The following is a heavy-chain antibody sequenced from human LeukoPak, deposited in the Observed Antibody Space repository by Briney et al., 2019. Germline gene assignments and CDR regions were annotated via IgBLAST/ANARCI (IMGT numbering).Heavy chain of an antibody. CDR1: GYTFTTYG. V-gene: IGHV1-18*01. D-gene: IGHD5-12*01. J-gene: IGHJ6*02. CDR2: VNPYNGDT. Sequence: ASVKVSCKASGYTFTTYGISWVRQAPGQGLEWMGWVNPYNGDTNYAQKLKGRVTMTTETSTGTAYMELRSLRSDDTAVYYCARVMHWDIVMARGRGMDVWGQGTTVTVSS. CDR3: ARVMHWDIVMARGRGMDV.